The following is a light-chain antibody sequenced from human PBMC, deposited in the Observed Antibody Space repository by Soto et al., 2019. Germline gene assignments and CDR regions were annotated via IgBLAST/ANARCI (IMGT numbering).Light chain of an antibody. J-gene: IGLJ2*01. CDR1: SSDIGNYNY. Sequence: QSALTQAASVSGSPGQSITISCTGTSSDIGNYNYVTWFQQRPGEPPKFIIYDATNRPSGVSYRFSGSKSANTASLTISGLQAEDEADYYCSSYRSTNTLVFGGGTKLTVL. CDR3: SSYRSTNTLV. V-gene: IGLV2-14*01. CDR2: DAT.